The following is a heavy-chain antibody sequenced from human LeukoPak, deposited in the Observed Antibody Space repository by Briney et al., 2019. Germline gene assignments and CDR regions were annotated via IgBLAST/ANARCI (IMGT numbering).Heavy chain of an antibody. D-gene: IGHD1-26*01. CDR3: ARAKKRSGRSRNFYLDV. CDR1: DDPINSGVYY. V-gene: IGHV4-61*02. CDR2: TSGTT. Sequence: PSETLSLTCTVSDDPINSGVYYWHWIRQPAGKGLEWIGHTSGTTTNSNPSLKSRVAISLDTSKNHFSLKLSSVTAADTAVYYCARAKKRSGRSRNFYLDVWGKGTTVTVSS. J-gene: IGHJ6*03.